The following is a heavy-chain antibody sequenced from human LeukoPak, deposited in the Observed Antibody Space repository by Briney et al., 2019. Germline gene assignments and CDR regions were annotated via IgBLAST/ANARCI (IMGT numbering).Heavy chain of an antibody. CDR3: ARDGNYYYDSSGYLGYYFDY. V-gene: IGHV4-59*01. D-gene: IGHD3-22*01. CDR1: GGSISSYY. Sequence: PSETLSLTCTVSGGSISSYYWSWIRQPPGKGLEWIGYIYYSGSTNYNPSLKSRVTISVDTSKNQFSLKLSSVTAADTAVYYCARDGNYYYDSSGYLGYYFDYWGQGTLVTVSS. CDR2: IYYSGST. J-gene: IGHJ4*02.